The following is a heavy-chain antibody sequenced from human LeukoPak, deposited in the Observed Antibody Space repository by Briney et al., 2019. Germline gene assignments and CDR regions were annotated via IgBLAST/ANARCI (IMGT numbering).Heavy chain of an antibody. CDR2: ISYSGTT. CDR1: GGSLRSYY. D-gene: IGHD1-26*01. CDR3: ARGGVGTTNYFDY. V-gene: IGHV4-59*01. Sequence: SETLSFTCTVSGGSLRSYYWSWIRQPPGKGLEWIGYISYSGTTNYNPSLKSRVTISVDTSKNQFSLKLSSVTAADTAVYYCARGGVGTTNYFDYWGQGTLVTVSS. J-gene: IGHJ4*02.